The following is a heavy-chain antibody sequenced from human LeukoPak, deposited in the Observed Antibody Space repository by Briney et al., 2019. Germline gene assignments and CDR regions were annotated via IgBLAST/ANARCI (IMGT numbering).Heavy chain of an antibody. Sequence: GGSLRLSCAASGFTFSSYSMTWVRQAAGNGLEWVSAISGSGGSTYYADSVKGRFTISRDNSKNTLYLQMHSLRAEDTAVYYCGKRELWHGSGEDAWGQGTTVTVSS. D-gene: IGHD3-10*01. CDR2: ISGSGGST. CDR3: GKRELWHGSGEDA. CDR1: GFTFSSYS. V-gene: IGHV3-23*01. J-gene: IGHJ6*02.